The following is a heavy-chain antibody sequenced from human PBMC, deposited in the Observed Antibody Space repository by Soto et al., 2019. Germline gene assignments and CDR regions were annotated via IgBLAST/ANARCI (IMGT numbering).Heavy chain of an antibody. D-gene: IGHD3-22*01. CDR3: ARGKIGYYYDSSGSPDY. J-gene: IGHJ4*02. CDR1: GYTFTGYY. V-gene: IGHV1-2*02. Sequence: GASVKVSCKASGYTFTGYYMHWVRQAPGQGLEWMGWINPNSGGTNYAQKFQGRVTMTRETSISTAYMELSRLRSDDTAVYYCARGKIGYYYDSSGSPDYWGQGTLVTVSS. CDR2: INPNSGGT.